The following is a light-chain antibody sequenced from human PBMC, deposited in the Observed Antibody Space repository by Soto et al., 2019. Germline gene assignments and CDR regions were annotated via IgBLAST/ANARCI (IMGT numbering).Light chain of an antibody. Sequence: DIQMTQSPSTLSASVGDRVIITCRASQTIDTWLAWYQQKSGQVPKLLIYDASNLQTGVPSRFSGRASGTQLTPIIDSLKPDEYATYRCQQYLSYRYTCGQRPKLEL. V-gene: IGKV1-5*01. CDR2: DAS. CDR3: QQYLSYRYT. CDR1: QTIDTW. J-gene: IGKJ2*01.